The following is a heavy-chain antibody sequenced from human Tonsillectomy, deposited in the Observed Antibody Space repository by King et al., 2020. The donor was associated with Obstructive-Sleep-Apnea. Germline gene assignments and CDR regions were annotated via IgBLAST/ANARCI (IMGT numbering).Heavy chain of an antibody. D-gene: IGHD6-19*01. Sequence: HVQLQQWGAGLLKPSETLSLTCAVYGGSFSGYSWSWIRQPPGKGLEWIGEINQSGSTKYNPSLKSRVTISVDTSKNQFSLKMSSVTAADTAVYYCGAVAAYSQYYGMDVWGQGTTVTVSS. CDR1: GGSFSGYS. J-gene: IGHJ6*02. CDR2: INQSGST. CDR3: GAVAAYSQYYGMDV. V-gene: IGHV4-34*01.